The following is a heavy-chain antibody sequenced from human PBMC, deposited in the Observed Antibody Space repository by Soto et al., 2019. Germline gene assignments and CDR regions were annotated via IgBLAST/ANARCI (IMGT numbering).Heavy chain of an antibody. V-gene: IGHV3-49*03. CDR1: GFTFGDYA. CDR2: IRSKAYGGTT. Sequence: PGGSLRVSCTASGFTFGDYAMSWFRPAPGKGLEWVGFIRSKAYGGTTEYAASVKGRFTISRDDSKSIAYLQMNSLKTEDTAVYYCTRVRVVYYYYMDVWGKGTTVTVSS. CDR3: TRVRVVYYYYMDV. J-gene: IGHJ6*03.